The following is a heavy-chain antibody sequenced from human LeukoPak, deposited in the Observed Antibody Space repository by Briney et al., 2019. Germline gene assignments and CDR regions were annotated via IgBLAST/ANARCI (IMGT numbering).Heavy chain of an antibody. CDR2: IYHSGST. J-gene: IGHJ4*02. CDR3: ARDDGWAFDY. CDR1: GGSISSGGYS. Sequence: SETLSLTCAVSGGSISSGGYSWSWIRQPPGRGLEWIGYIYHSGSTYYNPSLKSRVTISVDRSKNQFSLKLSSVTAADTAVYYCARDDGWAFDYWGQGTLVTVSS. V-gene: IGHV4-30-2*01. D-gene: IGHD5-24*01.